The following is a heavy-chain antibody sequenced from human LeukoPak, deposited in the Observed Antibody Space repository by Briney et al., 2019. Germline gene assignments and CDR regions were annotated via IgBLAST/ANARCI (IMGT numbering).Heavy chain of an antibody. D-gene: IGHD5-12*01. V-gene: IGHV3-30*18. Sequence: KSGGSLRLSCAASGFTFSSYRMHWVRHAPGKGLERVAVISYDGSNKYYADSVKGRFTISRDNSKNTLYLQMNSLRAEDTAVYYCAKGRGIYSGCDLIDYWGQGTLVTVSS. CDR2: ISYDGSNK. CDR1: GFTFSSYR. CDR3: AKGRGIYSGCDLIDY. J-gene: IGHJ4*02.